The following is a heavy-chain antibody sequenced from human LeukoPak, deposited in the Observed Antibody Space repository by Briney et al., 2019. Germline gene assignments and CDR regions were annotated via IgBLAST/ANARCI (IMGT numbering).Heavy chain of an antibody. J-gene: IGHJ4*02. CDR2: INYGEST. CDR1: GGSINNYY. D-gene: IGHD2-21*01. Sequence: SETLSLTCTVSGGSINNYYWSWVRQPPGKRLEWIGYINYGESTNYNPSLKSRVTISVDTSRNQFSLKLSSVTAADTAVYYCARGGIPDYWGQGILVTVSS. CDR3: ARGGIPDY. V-gene: IGHV4-59*08.